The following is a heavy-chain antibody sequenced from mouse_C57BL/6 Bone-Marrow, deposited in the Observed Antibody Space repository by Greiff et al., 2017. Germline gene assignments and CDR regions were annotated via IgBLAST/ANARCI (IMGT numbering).Heavy chain of an antibody. CDR1: GFTFSDYG. CDR2: ISSGSSTI. D-gene: IGHD2-4*01. J-gene: IGHJ3*01. CDR3: ARGVPYDYAGFAY. Sequence: EVKLMESGGGLVKPGGSLKLSCAASGFTFSDYGMHWVRQAPEKGLEWVAYISSGSSTIYYADKVKGRFTISRDNAKNTLFLQMTSLRSEDTAMYYGARGVPYDYAGFAYWGQGTLVTVSA. V-gene: IGHV5-17*01.